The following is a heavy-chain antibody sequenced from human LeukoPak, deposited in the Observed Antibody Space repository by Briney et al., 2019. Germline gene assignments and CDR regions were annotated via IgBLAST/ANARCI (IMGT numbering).Heavy chain of an antibody. V-gene: IGHV3-53*01. CDR2: VFTTGTT. Sequence: GGSLRLSCVPSGFTVSSHYISWFRQAPGKGLEWVSVVFTTGTTYYADSVKGRFTLSRDTLKNTVYLQMNSPTAEDTALYYCAGDRRTSGWYASWGQGTLVTVSS. CDR1: GFTVSSHY. J-gene: IGHJ5*01. CDR3: AGDRRTSGWYAS. D-gene: IGHD6-19*01.